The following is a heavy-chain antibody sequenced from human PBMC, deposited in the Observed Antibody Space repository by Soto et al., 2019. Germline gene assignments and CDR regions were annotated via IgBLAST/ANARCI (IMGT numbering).Heavy chain of an antibody. J-gene: IGHJ4*02. V-gene: IGHV3-11*01. CDR2: ISSSGATI. Sequence: QAQLVESGGGLVKAGGSQRLSCTASAFTFSDYYMNWIRQAPGKGPEWVSYISSSGATINYADSVKCRFAISMDNAKNILYLQMNNLRAEDTAVYYCVRENRKVGSCSTTSCPCDYWGQGSLVTVSS. CDR3: VRENRKVGSCSTTSCPCDY. D-gene: IGHD2-2*01. CDR1: AFTFSDYY.